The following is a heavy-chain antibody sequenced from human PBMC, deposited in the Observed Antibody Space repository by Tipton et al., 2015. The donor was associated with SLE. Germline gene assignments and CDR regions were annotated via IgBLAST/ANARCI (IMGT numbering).Heavy chain of an antibody. D-gene: IGHD3-22*01. J-gene: IGHJ6*03. CDR1: GGSISGYY. V-gene: IGHV4-31*03. CDR3: ARVRDSSGPRYYYYYMDV. Sequence: PGLVKPSETLSLTCTVSGGSISGYYWSWIRQHPGKGLEWIGYIYYSGSTYYNPSLKSRVTISVDTSKNQFSLKLSSVTAADTAVYYCARVRDSSGPRYYYYYMDVWGKGTTVTVSS. CDR2: IYYSGST.